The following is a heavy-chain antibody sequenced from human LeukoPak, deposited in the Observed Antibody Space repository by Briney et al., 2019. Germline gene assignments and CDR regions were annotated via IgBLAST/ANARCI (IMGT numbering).Heavy chain of an antibody. D-gene: IGHD3-10*01. CDR2: FDPEDGET. J-gene: IGHJ6*02. CDR3: AFSGPRHGDYDYYGMDV. CDR1: GYTLTDLS. V-gene: IGHV1-24*01. Sequence: ASVKVSCKVSGYTLTDLSMHWVRQAPGKGLEWMGGFDPEDGETIYAQKFQGRVTMTEDTSTDTAYMELSSLRSEDTAVYYCAFSGPRHGDYDYYGMDVWGQGTTVTVSS.